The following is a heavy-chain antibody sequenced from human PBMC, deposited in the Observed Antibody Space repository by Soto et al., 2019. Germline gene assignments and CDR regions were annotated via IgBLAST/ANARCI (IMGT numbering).Heavy chain of an antibody. CDR3: ACKSDTVVVPAAMDPYYYYYGMDV. V-gene: IGHV1-69*13. J-gene: IGHJ6*02. CDR1: GGTFSSYA. Sequence: SVKVSCKASGGTFSSYAISWVRQAPGQGLEWMGGIIPIFGTANYAQKFQGRVTITADESTSTAYMELSSLRSEDTAVYYCACKSDTVVVPAAMDPYYYYYGMDVWGQGTTVTVSS. CDR2: IIPIFGTA. D-gene: IGHD2-2*01.